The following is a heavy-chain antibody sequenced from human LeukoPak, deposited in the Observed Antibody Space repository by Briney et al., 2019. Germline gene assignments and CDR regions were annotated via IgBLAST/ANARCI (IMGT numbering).Heavy chain of an antibody. CDR1: GFTVSTNY. Sequence: GGSLRLSCAASGFTVSTNYMSWVRQAPGKGLEWVSVIYSGGSTYYADSVKGRFTISRDNSKNTLYLQMNSLRAEDTAVYYCARGLGDSSGYYFGYFDYWGQGTLVTVSS. V-gene: IGHV3-66*01. D-gene: IGHD3-22*01. J-gene: IGHJ4*02. CDR2: IYSGGST. CDR3: ARGLGDSSGYYFGYFDY.